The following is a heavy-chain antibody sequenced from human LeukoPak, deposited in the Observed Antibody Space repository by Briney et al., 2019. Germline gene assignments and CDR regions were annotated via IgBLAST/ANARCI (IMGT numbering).Heavy chain of an antibody. CDR1: GGSISSGDYY. J-gene: IGHJ4*02. CDR3: ARFRSGYTIDY. D-gene: IGHD3-3*01. V-gene: IGHV4-30-4*01. Sequence: SQTLSLTCTVSGGSISSGDYYWSWLRQPPGQGLEWIGYIYYSGSTYYNPSLKSRVTISVDTSKNQFSLKLSSVTAADTAVYYCARFRSGYTIDYWGQGTLVTVSS. CDR2: IYYSGST.